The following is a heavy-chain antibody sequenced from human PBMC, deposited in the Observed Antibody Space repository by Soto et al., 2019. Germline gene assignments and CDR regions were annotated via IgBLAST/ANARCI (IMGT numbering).Heavy chain of an antibody. D-gene: IGHD4-4*01. CDR1: GGSISSGGYY. CDR3: ARDRRDYSRRHRGAFDI. CDR2: IYYSGST. Sequence: QVQLQESGPGLVKPSQTLSLTCTVSGGSISSGGYYWSWIRQHPGKGLEWIGYIYYSGSTYYNPSLKSRVTISVDTSKNQFSLKLSSVTAADTAVYYCARDRRDYSRRHRGAFDIWGQGTMVTVSS. V-gene: IGHV4-31*03. J-gene: IGHJ3*02.